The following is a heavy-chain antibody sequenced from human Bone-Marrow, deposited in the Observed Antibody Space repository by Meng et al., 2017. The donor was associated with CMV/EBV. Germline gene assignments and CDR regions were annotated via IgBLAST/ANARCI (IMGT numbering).Heavy chain of an antibody. D-gene: IGHD6-13*01. CDR2: ISSSSSYI. V-gene: IGHV3-21*01. J-gene: IGHJ3*02. Sequence: GGSLRLSCAASGFTFSSYSMNWVRQAPGKGLEWVSSISSSSSYIYYADSVKGRFTISRDNAKNSLYLQMNSLRAEDTAVYYCARVKGMGAFDIWGQGTTVTVSS. CDR3: ARVKGMGAFDI. CDR1: GFTFSSYS.